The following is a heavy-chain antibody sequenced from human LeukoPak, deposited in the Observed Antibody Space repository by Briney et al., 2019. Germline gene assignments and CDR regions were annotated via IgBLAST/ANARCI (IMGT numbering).Heavy chain of an antibody. V-gene: IGHV1-8*01. CDR2: MNPNSGNT. Sequence: GASVKVSCKASGYTFTSYDINWVRQATGQGLEWMGWMNPNSGNTGYAQKFQGRVTMTRNTSISTAYMEPSSLRSEDTAVYYCARARAWLPTGDYYYYMDVWGKGTTVTVSS. J-gene: IGHJ6*03. CDR1: GYTFTSYD. D-gene: IGHD6-19*01. CDR3: ARARAWLPTGDYYYYMDV.